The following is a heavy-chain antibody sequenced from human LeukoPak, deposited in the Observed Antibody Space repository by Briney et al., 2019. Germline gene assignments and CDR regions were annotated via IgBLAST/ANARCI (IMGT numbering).Heavy chain of an antibody. CDR3: ARDRYCSSTSCAGMDV. Sequence: GGSLRLSRTASGFTLSTYAMSWVRQAPGKGLEWVSLISGNTGSTYYADSVKGRFTISRDNAKNSLYLQMNSLRAEDTAVYYCARDRYCSSTSCAGMDVWGQGTTVTVSS. V-gene: IGHV3-23*01. CDR1: GFTLSTYA. CDR2: ISGNTGST. J-gene: IGHJ6*02. D-gene: IGHD2-2*01.